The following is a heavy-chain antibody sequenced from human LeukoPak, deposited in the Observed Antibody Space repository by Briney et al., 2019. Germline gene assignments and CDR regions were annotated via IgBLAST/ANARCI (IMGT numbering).Heavy chain of an antibody. Sequence: ASVKVSCKASGYTFTGYYMHWVRQAPGQGLEWMGIINPSGGSTSYAQKFQGRVTMTRDTSTSTVYMELSSLRSEDTAVYYCARELLDCGGDCYGPGYWGQGTLVTVSS. J-gene: IGHJ4*02. CDR3: ARELLDCGGDCYGPGY. CDR1: GYTFTGYY. V-gene: IGHV1-46*01. CDR2: INPSGGST. D-gene: IGHD2-21*02.